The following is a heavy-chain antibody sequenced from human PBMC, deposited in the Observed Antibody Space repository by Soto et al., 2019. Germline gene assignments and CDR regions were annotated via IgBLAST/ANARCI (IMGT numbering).Heavy chain of an antibody. CDR2: VIPIFGTA. CDR3: ARVGGYDYYYYGMDV. D-gene: IGHD6-25*01. J-gene: IGHJ6*02. CDR1: GGTFSSYA. Sequence: SVKVSCKASGGTFSSYAISWVRQAPGQGLEWMGGVIPIFGTANYAQKFQGRVTITADKSTSTAYMELSSLRSEDTAVYYCARVGGYDYYYYGMDVWGQGTTVTVSS. V-gene: IGHV1-69*06.